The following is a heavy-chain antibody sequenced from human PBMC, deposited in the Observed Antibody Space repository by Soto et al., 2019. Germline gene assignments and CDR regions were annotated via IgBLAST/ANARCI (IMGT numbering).Heavy chain of an antibody. J-gene: IGHJ6*03. V-gene: IGHV3-23*01. D-gene: IGHD5-12*01. CDR1: GFTFSSYA. CDR2: ISGSGGST. CDR3: AKFSPTLTYYYCYMDV. Sequence: EVQLLESGGGLVQPGGSLRLSCAASGFTFSSYAMSWVRQAPGKGLEWVSAISGSGGSTYYADSVKGRFTISRDNSKNTLYLQMNSMRAEDAAVYYCAKFSPTLTYYYCYMDVWGKGTTVTVSS.